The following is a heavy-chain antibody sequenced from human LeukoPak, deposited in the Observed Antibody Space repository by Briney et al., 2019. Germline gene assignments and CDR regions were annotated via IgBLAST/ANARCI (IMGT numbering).Heavy chain of an antibody. V-gene: IGHV4-39*07. CDR3: ARTREEMAPFDAFDI. CDR1: GASISSTNYY. D-gene: IGHD5-24*01. CDR2: IYYSGST. Sequence: PSETLSLTCTVSGASISSTNYYWGWIRQPPGKGLEWIGSIYYSGSTYYNAALKSRVTISVDPSKNQFSLKLSSVTAADTAVYYCARTREEMAPFDAFDIWGQGTMVTVSS. J-gene: IGHJ3*02.